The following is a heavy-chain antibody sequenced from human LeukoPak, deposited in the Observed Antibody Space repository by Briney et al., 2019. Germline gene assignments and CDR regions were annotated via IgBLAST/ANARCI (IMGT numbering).Heavy chain of an antibody. CDR1: GGSISSSNW. Sequence: SETLSLTCAVSGGSISSSNWWSWVRQPPGKGLEWIGEIYHSGSTNYNPSLKSRVTISVDKSKNQFSLKLSSVTAADTAVYYCARVNYCSSTSCYGEVGYWGQGTLVTVSS. CDR2: IYHSGST. CDR3: ARVNYCSSTSCYGEVGY. V-gene: IGHV4-4*02. J-gene: IGHJ4*02. D-gene: IGHD2-2*01.